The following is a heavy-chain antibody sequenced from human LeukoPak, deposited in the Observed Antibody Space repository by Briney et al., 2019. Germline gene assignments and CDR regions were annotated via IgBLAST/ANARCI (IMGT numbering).Heavy chain of an antibody. Sequence: GGSLRLSCAASGFSFSSYFMTWARQPPGKGLEWVSAISASGDETHYADSVKGRFTISRDNSKNTLSLQVNSLRVDDTAIYYCARASAVAGTRHYWGQGTLVTVSS. CDR1: GFSFSSYF. CDR2: ISASGDET. CDR3: ARASAVAGTRHY. D-gene: IGHD6-19*01. J-gene: IGHJ4*02. V-gene: IGHV3-23*01.